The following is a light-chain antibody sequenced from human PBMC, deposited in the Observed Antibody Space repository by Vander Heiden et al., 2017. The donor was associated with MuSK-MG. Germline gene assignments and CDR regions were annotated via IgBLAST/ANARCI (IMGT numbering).Light chain of an antibody. J-gene: IGLJ2*01. V-gene: IGLV3-1*01. CDR1: KLGDKY. Sequence: SYELTQPPSVSVSPGQPASITCSGDKLGDKYACWYQQKPGQSPVLVIYQDSKRPSGIPERFSGSNSGNTATLTISGPQAMDEADYYCQAWDSSTGGVVFGGGTKLTVL. CDR3: QAWDSSTGGVV. CDR2: QDS.